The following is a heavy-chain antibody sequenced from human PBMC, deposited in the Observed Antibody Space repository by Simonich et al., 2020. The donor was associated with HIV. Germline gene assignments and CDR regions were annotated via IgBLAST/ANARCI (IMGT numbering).Heavy chain of an antibody. D-gene: IGHD3-22*01. V-gene: IGHV3-23*01. Sequence: VRGGGSLRLSCAASGFTFSSYAMSWVRQAPGKGLEWGSVISGSGGSTYYADSVKGRFTISRDNSKNTLYLQMNSLRAEDTAVYYCARGRDFYDSFGSRRNHHYYYMDVWGKGTTVTVSS. J-gene: IGHJ6*03. CDR1: GFTFSSYA. CDR3: ARGRDFYDSFGSRRNHHYYYMDV. CDR2: ISGSGGST.